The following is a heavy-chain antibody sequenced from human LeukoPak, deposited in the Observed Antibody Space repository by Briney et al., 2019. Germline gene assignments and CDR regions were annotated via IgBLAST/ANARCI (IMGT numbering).Heavy chain of an antibody. D-gene: IGHD6-6*01. V-gene: IGHV4-4*02. CDR3: ATSGIAARPFDY. J-gene: IGHJ4*02. Sequence: SETLSLTCAVSGGSISSSNWWSWVRQPPGKGLEWIGYIYYSGSTNYNPSLKSRVTISVDTSKNQFSLKLSSVTAADTAVYYCATSGIAARPFDYWGQGTLVTVSS. CDR1: GGSISSSNW. CDR2: IYYSGST.